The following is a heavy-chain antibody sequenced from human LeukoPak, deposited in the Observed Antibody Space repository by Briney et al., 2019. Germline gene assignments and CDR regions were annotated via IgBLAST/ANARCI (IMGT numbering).Heavy chain of an antibody. V-gene: IGHV1-69*06. D-gene: IGHD3-16*02. Sequence: SVKVSCKASGGTFSSYAISWVRQAPGQGLEWMGGSIPIFGTANYAQKFQGRVTITADKSTSTAYMELSSLRSEDTAVYYCARGGLRLGELSSPIYYYYMDVWGKGTTVTVSS. CDR1: GGTFSSYA. CDR3: ARGGLRLGELSSPIYYYYMDV. J-gene: IGHJ6*03. CDR2: SIPIFGTA.